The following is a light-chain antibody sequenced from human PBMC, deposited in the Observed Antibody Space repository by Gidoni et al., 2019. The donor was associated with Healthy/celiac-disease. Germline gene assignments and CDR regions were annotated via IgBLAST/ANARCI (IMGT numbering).Light chain of an antibody. CDR2: GAS. J-gene: IGKJ2*01. Sequence: IVMTPSLSTLSVSPGERATLSCRASQSVSSNLDWYQQKPGQAPTLLIYGASTRATGIPARFSGSGSGTEFTLTISSLQSEDFAVYYCQQYNNWPRTFGQGTKLEIK. CDR3: QQYNNWPRT. CDR1: QSVSSN. V-gene: IGKV3-15*01.